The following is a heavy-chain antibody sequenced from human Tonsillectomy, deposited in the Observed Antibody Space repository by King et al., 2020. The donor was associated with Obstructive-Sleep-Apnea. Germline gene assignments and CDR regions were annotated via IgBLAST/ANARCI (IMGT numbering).Heavy chain of an antibody. J-gene: IGHJ5*02. Sequence: QLQESGPGLVKPSETLSLTCTVSGGSISSYYWSWIRQPPGKRLEWIGYIYYTGSTNYSPSFKSRVTISVDTSKNQFSLHLSSVTAADTAVYYCARAPYGAGIIDWFDPWGQGTLVTVSS. CDR1: GGSISSYY. D-gene: IGHD3-10*01. CDR3: ARAPYGAGIIDWFDP. V-gene: IGHV4-59*01. CDR2: IYYTGST.